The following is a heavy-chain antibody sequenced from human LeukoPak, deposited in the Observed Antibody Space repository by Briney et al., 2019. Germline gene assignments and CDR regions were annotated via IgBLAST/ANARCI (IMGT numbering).Heavy chain of an antibody. D-gene: IGHD3-10*01. Sequence: ESSQTLSLTCAVSGGSISSGDYSWSWIRQPPGKGLEWIGYIYHSGNTYYNPSLKSRVTISVDRSKNQFSLKLSSVTAADTAVHYCARVSWFGELTPYFDYWGQGTLVTVSS. CDR1: GGSISSGDYS. V-gene: IGHV4-30-2*01. CDR2: IYHSGNT. J-gene: IGHJ4*02. CDR3: ARVSWFGELTPYFDY.